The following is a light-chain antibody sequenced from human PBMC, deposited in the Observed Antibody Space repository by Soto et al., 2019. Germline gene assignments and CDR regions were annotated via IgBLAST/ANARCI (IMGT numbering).Light chain of an antibody. CDR3: VLYMNSGTL. CDR1: SGSVSTSYY. J-gene: IGLJ3*02. Sequence: QTVVTQEPSLSVSPGGTVTLTCGLGSGSVSTSYYPSWYQQTPGQAPRTLIYSTNTRSSGVPDRFSGSILGNKAALTITGTQADDEYDYYCVLYMNSGTLFGGGTKVTVL. V-gene: IGLV8-61*01. CDR2: STN.